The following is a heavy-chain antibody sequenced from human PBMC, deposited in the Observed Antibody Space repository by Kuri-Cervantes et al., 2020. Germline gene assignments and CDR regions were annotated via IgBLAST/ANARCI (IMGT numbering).Heavy chain of an antibody. Sequence: GGSLRLSCAASGFTFSSYAMHWVRQAPGKGLGWVAVISYDGSNKYYADSVKGRFTISRDNSKNTLYLQMNSLRAEDTAVYYCARDLSLMVRGVTANGMDVWGQGTTVTVSS. V-gene: IGHV3-30-3*01. D-gene: IGHD3-10*01. CDR2: ISYDGSNK. CDR1: GFTFSSYA. J-gene: IGHJ6*02. CDR3: ARDLSLMVRGVTANGMDV.